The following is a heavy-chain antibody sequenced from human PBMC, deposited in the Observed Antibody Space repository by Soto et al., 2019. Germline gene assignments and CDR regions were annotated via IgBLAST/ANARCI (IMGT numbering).Heavy chain of an antibody. CDR1: GFTFSSYG. CDR2: ISYDGSNK. D-gene: IGHD3-10*01. Sequence: LRLSCAASGFTFSSYGMHWVRQAPGKGLEWVAVISYDGSNKYYADSVKGRFTISRDNSKNTLYLQMNSLRAEDTAVYYCAKNVHRGSGSLFADYWGQGTLVTVSS. V-gene: IGHV3-30*18. J-gene: IGHJ4*02. CDR3: AKNVHRGSGSLFADY.